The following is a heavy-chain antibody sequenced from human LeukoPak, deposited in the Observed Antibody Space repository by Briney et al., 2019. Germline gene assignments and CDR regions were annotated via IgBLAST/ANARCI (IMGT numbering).Heavy chain of an antibody. J-gene: IGHJ3*02. CDR1: GFTFSSYG. D-gene: IGHD6-13*01. Sequence: GGTLRLSCAASGFTFSSYGMSWVRQAPGKGLEWVSAISGSGGSTYYADSVKGRFTISRDNSKNTLYLQMNSLRAEDMALYYCAKDNQARYSSSLHTGAFDIWGQGTMVTVS. V-gene: IGHV3-23*01. CDR3: AKDNQARYSSSLHTGAFDI. CDR2: ISGSGGST.